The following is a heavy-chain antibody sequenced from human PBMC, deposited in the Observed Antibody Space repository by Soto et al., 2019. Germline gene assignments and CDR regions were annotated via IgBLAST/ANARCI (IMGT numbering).Heavy chain of an antibody. CDR1: GYTLTNYG. CDR3: ARGTERSQSYYDFWSGRPYGMDV. V-gene: IGHV1-69*13. CDR2: SINGTA. J-gene: IGHJ6*02. Sequence: SVKLSCKNSGYTLTNYGISWVRQAPGQGLEWMGGSINGTANYAQKFQGRVTITADESTSTAYMELSSLRSEDTAVYYCARGTERSQSYYDFWSGRPYGMDVWGQGTTVTVSS. D-gene: IGHD3-3*01.